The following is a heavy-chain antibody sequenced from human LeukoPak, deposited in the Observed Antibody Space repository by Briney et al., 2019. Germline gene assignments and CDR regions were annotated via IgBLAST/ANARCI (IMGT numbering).Heavy chain of an antibody. CDR1: GYTISDAW. V-gene: IGHV3-7*03. J-gene: IGHJ6*02. D-gene: IGHD3-16*01. CDR3: ATYTHWVAGDV. Sequence: GGSLRLSCAASGYTISDAWMRCVRRAPGKGVEWVVNMNQDGSAKGYVDSVKGRFTISRDTTRNSLYLQLSSLTPEDTAVYYCATYTHWVAGDVGRQGTTVTVSS. CDR2: MNQDGSAK.